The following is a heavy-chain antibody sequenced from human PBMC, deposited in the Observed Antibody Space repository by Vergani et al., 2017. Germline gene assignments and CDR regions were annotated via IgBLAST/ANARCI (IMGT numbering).Heavy chain of an antibody. J-gene: IGHJ4*02. CDR3: ARSSTRIFDSIVVVTAPYYFDY. D-gene: IGHD2-21*02. CDR1: GGSISSGDYY. V-gene: IGHV4-30-4*08. CDR2: IYYSGST. Sequence: QVQLQESGPGLVKPSQTLSLTCTVSGGSISSGDYYWSWIRQPPGKGLEWIGYIYYSGSTYYNPSLKSRVTISVDTSKNQFSLKLSSVTAAATAVYYCARSSTRIFDSIVVVTAPYYFDYWGQGTLVTVSS.